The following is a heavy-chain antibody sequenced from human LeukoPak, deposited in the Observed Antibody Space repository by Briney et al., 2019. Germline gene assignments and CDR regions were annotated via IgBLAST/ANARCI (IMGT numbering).Heavy chain of an antibody. J-gene: IGHJ4*02. D-gene: IGHD6-6*01. CDR3: ATDSSSSSYY. CDR1: GSSFSNAW. V-gene: IGHV3-15*01. CDR2: IKSKSDGGTT. Sequence: KTGGSLRLSCAASGSSFSNAWMSWVRQAPGKGLEWVGRIKSKSDGGTTEYAAPVKGRLNISRDDSKNTLYLQMNSLKTEDTAVYYCATDSSSSSYYWGQGTLVTVSS.